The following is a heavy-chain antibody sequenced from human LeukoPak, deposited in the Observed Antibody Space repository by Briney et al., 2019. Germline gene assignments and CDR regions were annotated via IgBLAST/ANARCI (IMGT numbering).Heavy chain of an antibody. Sequence: GASLKVSCKASGYTFTSYYMHWVRQAPGPGLEWMGIINPSGGSTSYAQKFQGRVTMTRDTSTSTVYMELSSLRSEDTAVYYCARGGGAGIAVADTSGAFDIWGQGTMVTVSS. CDR2: INPSGGST. CDR3: ARGGGAGIAVADTSGAFDI. V-gene: IGHV1-46*01. J-gene: IGHJ3*02. D-gene: IGHD6-19*01. CDR1: GYTFTSYY.